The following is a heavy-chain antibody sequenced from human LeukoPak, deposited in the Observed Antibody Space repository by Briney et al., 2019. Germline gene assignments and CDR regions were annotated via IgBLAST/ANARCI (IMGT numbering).Heavy chain of an antibody. D-gene: IGHD2-15*01. V-gene: IGHV4-39*01. CDR3: ASLYCSGGICYSGLGSADY. CDR2: IYYSGST. CDR1: GGSISSSTYY. Sequence: SETLSLTCTVSGGSISSSTYYWGWIRQPPGKGLEWIGSIYYSGSTYYNPSLKSRVTISVDTSENQFSLKLSSVTAADTAVYFCASLYCSGGICYSGLGSADYWGRGTLVTVSS. J-gene: IGHJ4*02.